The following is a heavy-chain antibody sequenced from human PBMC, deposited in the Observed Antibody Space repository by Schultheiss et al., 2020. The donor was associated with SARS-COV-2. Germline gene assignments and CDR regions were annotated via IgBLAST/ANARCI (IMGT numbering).Heavy chain of an antibody. CDR2: ISAYNGNT. V-gene: IGHV1-18*01. J-gene: IGHJ6*02. Sequence: ASVKVSCKASGYTFTSYGISWVRQAPGQGLEWMGWISAYNGNTNYAQKLQGRVTMTTDTSTSTAYMELRSLRSDDTAVYYCATNRVLRFSYGMDVWGQGTTVTVSS. CDR3: ATNRVLRFSYGMDV. CDR1: GYTFTSYG. D-gene: IGHD3-3*01.